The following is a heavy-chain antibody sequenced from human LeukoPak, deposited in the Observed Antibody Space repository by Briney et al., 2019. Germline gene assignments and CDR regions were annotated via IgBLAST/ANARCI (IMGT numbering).Heavy chain of an antibody. CDR2: IYYSGST. J-gene: IGHJ3*02. D-gene: IGHD5-12*01. Sequence: SETLSLTCTVSGGSISSYYWSWIRQPPGKGLEWIGYIYYSGSTDYNPPLKSRVTISVDTSKNQFSLKLSSVTAADTAVYYCARVLKGGYDWSCAFDIWGQGTMVTVSS. CDR1: GGSISSYY. V-gene: IGHV4-59*01. CDR3: ARVLKGGYDWSCAFDI.